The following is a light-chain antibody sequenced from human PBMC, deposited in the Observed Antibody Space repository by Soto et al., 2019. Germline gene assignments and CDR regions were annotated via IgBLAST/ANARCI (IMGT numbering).Light chain of an antibody. CDR1: QSVSSN. V-gene: IGKV3-15*01. Sequence: EIVMTQSPATLSVSPGERATLSCRASQSVSSNLAWYQQKPGQAPRLLIYGASTRATGVPARFSGSRSGTDFTLTISSLQSEDIAVYFCQQYNTWPTFGQGTKVEIK. J-gene: IGKJ1*01. CDR2: GAS. CDR3: QQYNTWPT.